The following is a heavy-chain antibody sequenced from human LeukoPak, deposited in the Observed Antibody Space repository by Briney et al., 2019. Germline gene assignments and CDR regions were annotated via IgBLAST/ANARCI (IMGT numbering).Heavy chain of an antibody. Sequence: GGSLRLSCVASGYTFSPYWMSWVRQIPGKGLEWVASISNGGGATYYVDSVRGRFTISRDDAKNSLFLQKNGLRSDDTAVYYCTRENYVPDSWGQGTLVTVSS. V-gene: IGHV3-7*03. D-gene: IGHD3-10*02. CDR1: GYTFSPYW. CDR3: TRENYVPDS. CDR2: ISNGGGAT. J-gene: IGHJ5*02.